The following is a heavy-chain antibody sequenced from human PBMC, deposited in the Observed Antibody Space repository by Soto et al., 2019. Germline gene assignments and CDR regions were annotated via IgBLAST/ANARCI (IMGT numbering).Heavy chain of an antibody. CDR3: AIEKVGATSVHVFDI. V-gene: IGHV3-74*01. CDR2: INRDANDI. Sequence: GGSLRLSCEASRGAFGDYWMHWVRQAPGKGLVWVSRINRDANDIIYADSVKGRFTASRDNAKNMVFLQMNSLRVEDTAVYYCAIEKVGATSVHVFDIWGQGTMVTVSS. J-gene: IGHJ3*02. CDR1: RGAFGDYW. D-gene: IGHD1-26*01.